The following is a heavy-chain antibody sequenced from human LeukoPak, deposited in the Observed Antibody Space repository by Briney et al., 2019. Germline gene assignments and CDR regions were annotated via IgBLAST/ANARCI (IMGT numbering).Heavy chain of an antibody. D-gene: IGHD6-6*01. CDR3: ARDQYSSSSNYYYYYGMDV. CDR1: GYTFTSYY. CDR2: INPSGGST. V-gene: IGHV1-46*01. Sequence: ASVKVSCKASGYTFTSYYMHWARQAPGQGLEWMGIINPSGGSTSYAQKFQGRVTMTRDTSTSTVYMELSSLRSEDTAVYYCARDQYSSSSNYYYYYGMDVWGQGTTVTVSS. J-gene: IGHJ6*02.